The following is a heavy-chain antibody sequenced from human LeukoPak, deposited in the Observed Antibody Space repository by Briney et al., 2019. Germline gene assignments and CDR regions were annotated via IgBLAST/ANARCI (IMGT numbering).Heavy chain of an antibody. Sequence: SQTLSLTCTVSGGSISSGGYYWSWIRRDPGKGLEWIGYIYYSGSTYYHPSLKSRVTISVDTSKNQFSLKLSSVTAADTAVYYCARGYCSGGSCYSGLFDYWGQGTLVTVSS. CDR2: IYYSGST. CDR1: GGSISSGGYY. CDR3: ARGYCSGGSCYSGLFDY. J-gene: IGHJ4*02. D-gene: IGHD2-15*01. V-gene: IGHV4-31*03.